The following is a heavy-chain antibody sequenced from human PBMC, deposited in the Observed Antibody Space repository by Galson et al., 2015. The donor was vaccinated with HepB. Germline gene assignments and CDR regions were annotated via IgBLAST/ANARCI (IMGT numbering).Heavy chain of an antibody. V-gene: IGHV3-73*01. CDR1: GFTFSGSA. D-gene: IGHD6-13*01. CDR2: IRSKATNYAA. J-gene: IGHJ4*02. CDR3: VRSGDFSGYSSR. Sequence: SLRLSCAASGFTFSGSAIHWVRQASGRGPEWIGHIRSKATNYAALYVPSLKGRFTISRDDSENMAYLHMGSLKTDDTAVYYCVRSGDFSGYSSRWGQGTLVTVSS.